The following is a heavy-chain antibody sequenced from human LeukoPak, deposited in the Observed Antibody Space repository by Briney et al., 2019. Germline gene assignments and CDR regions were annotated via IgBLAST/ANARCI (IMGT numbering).Heavy chain of an antibody. Sequence: GASVKVSCKASGYTFTSYDINWVRQATGQGLEWMGWMNPNSGNTGYAQKFQGRVTMTRNTSISTAYMELSSLRSEDTAVYYCARLGVYDGNSYGSHWGQGTLVTVSS. V-gene: IGHV1-8*01. CDR1: GYTFTSYD. J-gene: IGHJ4*02. D-gene: IGHD5-18*01. CDR3: ARLGVYDGNSYGSH. CDR2: MNPNSGNT.